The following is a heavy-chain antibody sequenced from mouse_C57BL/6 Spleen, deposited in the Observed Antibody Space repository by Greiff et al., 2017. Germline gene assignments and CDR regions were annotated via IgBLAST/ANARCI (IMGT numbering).Heavy chain of an antibody. J-gene: IGHJ2*01. CDR2: IYPGDGDT. V-gene: IGHV1-80*01. CDR1: GYAFSSYW. CDR3: ARRGVGQYYFDD. D-gene: IGHD3-3*01. Sequence: VQLQQSGAELVKPGASVKISCKASGYAFSSYWMNWVKQRPGKGLEWIGQIYPGDGDTNYNGKFKGKATLTADKSSSTAYMQLSSLTSEDSAVYFCARRGVGQYYFDDWGQGTTLTVSS.